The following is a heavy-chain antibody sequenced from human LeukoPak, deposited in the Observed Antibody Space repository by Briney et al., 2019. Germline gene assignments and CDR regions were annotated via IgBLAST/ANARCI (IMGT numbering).Heavy chain of an antibody. CDR2: IYYSGST. CDR3: ARAPFGDSSDWFDP. J-gene: IGHJ5*02. CDR1: GGSISSGGSR. D-gene: IGHD3-22*01. V-gene: IGHV4-31*03. Sequence: PSETLSPTCNVSGGSISSGGSRWSWIRQHPGKGLEWIGYIYYSGSTYYIPSLESRLTMSVDTSKNQFSLKLSSVTAADTAVYYCARAPFGDSSDWFDPWGQGTLVTVSS.